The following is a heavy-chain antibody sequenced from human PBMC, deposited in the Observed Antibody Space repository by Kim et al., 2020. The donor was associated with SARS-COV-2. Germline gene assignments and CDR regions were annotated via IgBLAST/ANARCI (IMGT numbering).Heavy chain of an antibody. D-gene: IGHD3-16*01. CDR1: GFTFSSYS. V-gene: IGHV3-48*02. J-gene: IGHJ3*02. CDR3: ASIDYVWGSYPYLGLAQTDAFDI. CDR2: ISSSSSTI. Sequence: GGSLRLSCAASGFTFSSYSMNWVRQAPGKGLEWVSYISSSSSTIYYADSVKGRFTISRDNAKNSLYLQMNSLRDEDTAVYYCASIDYVWGSYPYLGLAQTDAFDIWGQGTMVTVSS.